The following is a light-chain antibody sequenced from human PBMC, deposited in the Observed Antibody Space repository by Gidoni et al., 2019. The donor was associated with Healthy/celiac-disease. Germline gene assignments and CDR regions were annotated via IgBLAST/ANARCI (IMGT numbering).Light chain of an antibody. CDR1: QSVSSN. CDR3: QQYNNWPPWT. V-gene: IGKV3-15*01. CDR2: GAS. J-gene: IGKJ1*01. Sequence: EIVMTQSPATLSVSPGERATLPCRASQSVSSNLAWYQQKPGQAPRLLIYGASTRATGIPARFSGSGSGPEFTLNISSLQSEDFAVYYCQQYNNWPPWTFGQGTKVEIK.